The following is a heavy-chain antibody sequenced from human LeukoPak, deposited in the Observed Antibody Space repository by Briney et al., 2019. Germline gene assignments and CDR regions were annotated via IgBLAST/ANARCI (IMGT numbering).Heavy chain of an antibody. V-gene: IGHV3-53*01. CDR2: IYGGGNT. Sequence: GGSLRLSCAASGFTVTRNYMSWVRQAPGKGLEWVSVIYGGGNTNYADSVKGRFTISRDISKNTVYLQMNSLRVEDTAVYYCARDGGSGWSSAFLDHWGQGTLVTVSS. CDR3: ARDGGSGWSSAFLDH. J-gene: IGHJ4*02. CDR1: GFTVTRNY. D-gene: IGHD6-19*01.